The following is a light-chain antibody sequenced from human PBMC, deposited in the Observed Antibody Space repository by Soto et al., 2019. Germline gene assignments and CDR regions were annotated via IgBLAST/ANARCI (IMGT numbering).Light chain of an antibody. V-gene: IGKV3-20*01. CDR3: QQYDTSPRT. J-gene: IGKJ1*01. CDR1: QSVSSSY. Sequence: EIVLTQSPGTLSLSPGERATLSCRASQSVSSSYLAWCQQKPGQSPRLLIFGASSRATGTPDRFSGSGSGTDFTLTISRLEPEDFAVYYCQQYDTSPRTFGQGTKVEIK. CDR2: GAS.